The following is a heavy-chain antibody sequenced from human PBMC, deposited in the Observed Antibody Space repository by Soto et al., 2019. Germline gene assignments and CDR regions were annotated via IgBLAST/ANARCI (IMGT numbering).Heavy chain of an antibody. D-gene: IGHD3-10*01. V-gene: IGHV5-51*01. Sequence: GESLNISCKGSGYSFTSYWIGWVRQMPGKGLEWMGIIYPGDSDTRYSPSFQGQVTISADKSISTAYLQWSSLKASDTAMYYCARGGFGELSDLYYYYGMDVWGQGTTVTVS. CDR3: ARGGFGELSDLYYYYGMDV. CDR2: IYPGDSDT. J-gene: IGHJ6*02. CDR1: GYSFTSYW.